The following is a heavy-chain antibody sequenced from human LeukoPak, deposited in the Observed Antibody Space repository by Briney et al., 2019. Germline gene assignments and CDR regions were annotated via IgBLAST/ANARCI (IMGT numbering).Heavy chain of an antibody. Sequence: GGSLRLSCAASGFTFSSYGMHWVRQAPGKGLEWVAVISYDGSNKYYADSVKGRFTISRDNSKNTLYLQMNSLRAEDTAVYYCAKDLGDYWGQGTLVTVSS. J-gene: IGHJ4*02. V-gene: IGHV3-30*18. CDR1: GFTFSSYG. CDR3: AKDLGDY. CDR2: ISYDGSNK.